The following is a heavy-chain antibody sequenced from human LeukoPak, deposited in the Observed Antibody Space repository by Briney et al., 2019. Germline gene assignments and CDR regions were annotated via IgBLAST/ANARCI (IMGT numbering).Heavy chain of an antibody. V-gene: IGHV3-23*01. CDR3: AKDRQGDYGGNRDAFDI. Sequence: PGGSLRLSCAASGFTFSSYAMSWVRQAPGKGLEWASAISGSGGSTYYADSVKGRFAISRDNSKNTLYLQMNSLRAEDTAVYYCAKDRQGDYGGNRDAFDIWGQGTMVTVSS. D-gene: IGHD4-23*01. CDR1: GFTFSSYA. CDR2: ISGSGGST. J-gene: IGHJ3*02.